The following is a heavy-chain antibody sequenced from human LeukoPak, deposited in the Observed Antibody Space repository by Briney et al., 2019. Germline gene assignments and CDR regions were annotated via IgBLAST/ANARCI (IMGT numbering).Heavy chain of an antibody. V-gene: IGHV4-61*02. J-gene: IGHJ6*03. CDR1: GDSISSGDYY. Sequence: PSQTLSLTCTVSGDSISSGDYYWSWIRQPAGKGLEWIVRISSSGSTNYNPSLKSRVTISVDTSKNHFSLKLSSVTAADTAVYYCARTTMVRGTYYMDVWGKGTTVTISS. D-gene: IGHD3-10*01. CDR3: ARTTMVRGTYYMDV. CDR2: ISSSGST.